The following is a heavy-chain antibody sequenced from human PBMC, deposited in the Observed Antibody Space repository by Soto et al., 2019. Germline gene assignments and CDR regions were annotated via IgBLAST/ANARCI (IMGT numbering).Heavy chain of an antibody. D-gene: IGHD2-2*01. CDR2: IYYSGST. CDR1: GGSISSYY. V-gene: IGHV4-59*01. CDR3: ERAFCRSTSCSWLDP. Sequence: SETLSLTCTVSGGSISSYYWSWIRQPPGKGLEWIGYIYYSGSTNYNPSLKSRVTISVDTSKNQFSLKLSSVTAADTAVYYCERAFCRSTSCSWLDPWGQGTLVTVYS. J-gene: IGHJ5*02.